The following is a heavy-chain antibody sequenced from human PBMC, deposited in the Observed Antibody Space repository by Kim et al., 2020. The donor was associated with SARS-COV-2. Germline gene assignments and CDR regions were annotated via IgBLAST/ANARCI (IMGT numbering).Heavy chain of an antibody. J-gene: IGHJ5*02. CDR3: ARHYGHSMSGNWFDP. V-gene: IGHV1-18*01. CDR2: ISTYYGNT. D-gene: IGHD6-13*01. CDR1: GYTFTSYG. Sequence: ASVKVSCKASGYTFTSYGISWVRQAPGQGLEWMGWISTYYGNTNYAQRLQGRVTMTTDTSTSTAYMELRSLRSDDTAVYYCARHYGHSMSGNWFDPWGQGTLVTVSS.